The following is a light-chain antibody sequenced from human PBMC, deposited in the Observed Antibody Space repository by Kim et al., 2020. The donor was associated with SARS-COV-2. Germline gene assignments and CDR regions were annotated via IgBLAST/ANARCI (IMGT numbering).Light chain of an antibody. CDR2: GAS. Sequence: PGERDTVSCRASQTVSSNYLAWYQQKPGQAPRLLIYGASSRATGIPDRFSGSGSETDFTLTISRLDPEDFAMYYCQQYGASPLTFGGGTKVDIK. CDR3: QQYGASPLT. J-gene: IGKJ4*01. CDR1: QTVSSNY. V-gene: IGKV3-20*01.